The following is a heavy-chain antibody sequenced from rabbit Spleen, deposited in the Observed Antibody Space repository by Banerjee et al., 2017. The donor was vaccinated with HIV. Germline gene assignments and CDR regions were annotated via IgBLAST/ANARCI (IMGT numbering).Heavy chain of an antibody. J-gene: IGHJ6*01. CDR2: IDIGSRDFT. Sequence: QEQLEESGGGLVKPGGTLTLTCKASGIDFSSYSFICWVRQAPGKGLEWIACIDIGSRDFTYYASWAKGRFIISKTSSTTVTLQMTSLTVADTATYFCARDTGSSFSTYGMDLWGPGTLVTVS. D-gene: IGHD8-1*01. CDR1: GIDFSSYSF. CDR3: ARDTGSSFSTYGMDL. V-gene: IGHV1S45*01.